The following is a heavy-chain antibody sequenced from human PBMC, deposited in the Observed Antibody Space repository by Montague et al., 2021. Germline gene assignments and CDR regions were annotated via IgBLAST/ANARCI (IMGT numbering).Heavy chain of an antibody. Sequence: YAISGDSVSSNDATWNWIRQSPSRGLEWLGRTYYRSKWYNEYAISAKSRITVNPDTSKNQFSLLLNSVTPEDTAVYYCARGWQKRFDPWGQGTLVTVSS. V-gene: IGHV6-1*01. CDR1: GDSVSSNDAT. J-gene: IGHJ5*02. D-gene: IGHD5-24*01. CDR3: ARGWQKRFDP. CDR2: TYYRSKWYN.